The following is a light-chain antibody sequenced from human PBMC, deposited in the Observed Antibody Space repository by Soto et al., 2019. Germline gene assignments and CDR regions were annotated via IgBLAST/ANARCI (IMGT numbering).Light chain of an antibody. CDR3: KSYAGSNTYV. CDR2: AVV. CDR1: KNDICVYAF. J-gene: IGLJ1*01. Sequence: QSALTQPPSASGSTGQSVTISCTGTKNDICVYAFVSWYQHHPGKASRLIIYAVVQRPSGVPHRFSVSKSGNTASLAVSGRQAADEAEYFCKSYAGSNTYVFGSGTKVTVL. V-gene: IGLV2-8*01.